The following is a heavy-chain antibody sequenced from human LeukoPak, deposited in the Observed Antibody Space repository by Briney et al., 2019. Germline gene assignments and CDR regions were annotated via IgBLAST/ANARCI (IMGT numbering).Heavy chain of an antibody. Sequence: GRSLRLSCAASGSTFDDYAMHWVRQAPGKGLEWVSGISWNSGSIGYADSVKGRFTISRDNAKNSLYLQMNSLRAEDTALYYCAKSQWLRSLDFDYWGQGTLVTVSS. CDR2: ISWNSGSI. CDR3: AKSQWLRSLDFDY. V-gene: IGHV3-9*01. J-gene: IGHJ4*02. CDR1: GSTFDDYA. D-gene: IGHD5-12*01.